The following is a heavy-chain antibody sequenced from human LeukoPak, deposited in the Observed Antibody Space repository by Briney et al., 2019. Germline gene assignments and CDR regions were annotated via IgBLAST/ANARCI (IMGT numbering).Heavy chain of an antibody. J-gene: IGHJ4*02. D-gene: IGHD3-10*01. CDR2: ITSSSSAI. V-gene: IGHV3-48*04. Sequence: GGSLRLSCAASGITFSSFGMNWVRQAPGKGLEWVSYITSSSSAIYYADSVRGRFTISRDNAKNSLFLQMNSLRAEDTAVYYCAQGGVNYFDYWGQGTLVTVSS. CDR3: AQGGVNYFDY. CDR1: GITFSSFG.